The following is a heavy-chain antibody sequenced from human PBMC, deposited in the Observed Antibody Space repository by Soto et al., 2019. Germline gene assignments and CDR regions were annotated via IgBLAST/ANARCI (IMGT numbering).Heavy chain of an antibody. J-gene: IGHJ4*02. Sequence: SETLSLTCTVAGGSISSGDYYWSWIRQPPGKGLEWIGYIYYSGSTNYNPSLKSRVTISVDTSKNQFSLKLSSVTAADTAVYYCARRYGDCFDYWGQGTLVTVSS. CDR2: IYYSGST. V-gene: IGHV4-61*08. CDR1: GGSISSGDYY. CDR3: ARRYGDCFDY. D-gene: IGHD4-17*01.